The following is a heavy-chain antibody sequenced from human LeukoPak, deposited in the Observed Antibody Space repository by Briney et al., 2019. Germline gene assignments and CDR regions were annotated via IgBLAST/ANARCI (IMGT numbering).Heavy chain of an antibody. CDR3: ARSGSNGDDY. J-gene: IGHJ4*02. Sequence: GGSLRLPCAASGFTFSNYCMNWVRQAPGKGLEWVANIKQVESDKFYVGSVRGRFNITRDNAKNSLYLLMNSLRVEDTAVYYCARSGSNGDDYWGQGTLVTVSS. D-gene: IGHD5-24*01. V-gene: IGHV3-7*01. CDR2: IKQVESDK. CDR1: GFTFSNYC.